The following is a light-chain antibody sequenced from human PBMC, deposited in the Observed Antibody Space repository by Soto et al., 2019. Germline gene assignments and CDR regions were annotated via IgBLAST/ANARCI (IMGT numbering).Light chain of an antibody. Sequence: EIVLTQSPATLSLSPGERATLSCRASQSVSSSYLAWYQQKPGQAPRLLIYGASSRATGIPDRFSGSGSGTDFTLTISRLEPEDFAVYYCQHYDSLRTFGQGTKVDIK. CDR2: GAS. CDR1: QSVSSSY. J-gene: IGKJ1*01. V-gene: IGKV3-20*01. CDR3: QHYDSLRT.